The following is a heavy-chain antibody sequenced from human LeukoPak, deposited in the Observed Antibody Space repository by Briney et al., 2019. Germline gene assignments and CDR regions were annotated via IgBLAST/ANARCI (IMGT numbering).Heavy chain of an antibody. CDR3: ATGLGLVVPAAIGFDY. V-gene: IGHV1-24*01. J-gene: IGHJ4*02. CDR1: GYTLTELS. CDR2: FDPEDGET. D-gene: IGHD2-2*02. Sequence: ASVNVSCKVSGYTLTELSMHWVRQAPGKGLEWMGGFDPEDGETIYAQKFQGRVTMTEDTSTDTAYMELSSLRSEDTAVYYCATGLGLVVPAAIGFDYWGQGTLVTVSS.